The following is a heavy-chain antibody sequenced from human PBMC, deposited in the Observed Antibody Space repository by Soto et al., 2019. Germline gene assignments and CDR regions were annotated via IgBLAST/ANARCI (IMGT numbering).Heavy chain of an antibody. CDR3: ARVLKDYGDYGPFDY. CDR1: GGSISSGGYY. CDR2: IYYSGST. D-gene: IGHD4-17*01. J-gene: IGHJ4*02. V-gene: IGHV4-31*03. Sequence: SETLSLTCTVSGGSISSGGYYWSWIRQHPGKGLEWIGYIYYSGSTYYNPSLKSRVTISVDTSKNQFSLKLSSVTAADTAVYYCARVLKDYGDYGPFDYWGQGTLVTVSS.